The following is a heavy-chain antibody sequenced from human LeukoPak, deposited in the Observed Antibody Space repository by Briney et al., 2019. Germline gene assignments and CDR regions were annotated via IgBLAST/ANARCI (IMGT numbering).Heavy chain of an antibody. V-gene: IGHV2-5*01. J-gene: IGHJ4*02. CDR3: AHIIDAWDYVPLDY. D-gene: IGHD1-7*01. CDR2: IYWSGDK. CDR1: GFSLTTSGVG. Sequence: SGPPLVKPTQTLTLTCTFSGFSLTTSGVGVGWIRQPPGKALEWLALIYWSGDKRYSPSLKSRLTITKGTSNDQVVLILANMDPVDTATYYCAHIIDAWDYVPLDYWGPGTLVTVSS.